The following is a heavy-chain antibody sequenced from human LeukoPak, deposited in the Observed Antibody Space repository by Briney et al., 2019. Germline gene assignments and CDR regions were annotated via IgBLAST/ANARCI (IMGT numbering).Heavy chain of an antibody. J-gene: IGHJ4*02. V-gene: IGHV1-18*01. CDR2: TSPYNGNT. CDR3: ARDRALAGTPDY. D-gene: IGHD6-19*01. CDR1: GYTFTSFA. Sequence: ASVKVSCKTSGYTFTSFAISWVRQAPGQGLEWMGWTSPYNGNTKYTEKVQGRVTMTKDTSTDTAYMDLTSLRSDDTAVYYCARDRALAGTPDYWGQGTLVTVAS.